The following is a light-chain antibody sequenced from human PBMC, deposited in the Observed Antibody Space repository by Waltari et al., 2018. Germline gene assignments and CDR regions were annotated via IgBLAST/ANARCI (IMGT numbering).Light chain of an antibody. CDR1: SSDVGDYNL. CDR2: EVS. V-gene: IGLV2-23*02. J-gene: IGLJ2*01. CDR3: CSYAGTNTWV. Sequence: QSALTPPASVSASPGQSITISCNGTSSDVGDYNLVSWYQQHPAKAPKLLIFEVSKRPTGVSNRFSASKSGNTASMTISGLQAEDEATYHCCSYAGTNTWVFGGGTKVTVL.